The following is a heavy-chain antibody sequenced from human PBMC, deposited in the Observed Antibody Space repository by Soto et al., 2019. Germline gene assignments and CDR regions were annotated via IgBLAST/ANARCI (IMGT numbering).Heavy chain of an antibody. J-gene: IGHJ4*02. CDR3: ARGQEVGAHFFDS. Sequence: GGSLRLSCEASGFTFSGFDMHWVRQPTGKGLEWVSTIGTAGDTYYAVSVKGRFTISRDNAKNSLSLQMNSLRAGDTAVYFCARGQEVGAHFFDSWGQGTRVTVSS. V-gene: IGHV3-13*01. CDR2: IGTAGDT. CDR1: GFTFSGFD. D-gene: IGHD2-15*01.